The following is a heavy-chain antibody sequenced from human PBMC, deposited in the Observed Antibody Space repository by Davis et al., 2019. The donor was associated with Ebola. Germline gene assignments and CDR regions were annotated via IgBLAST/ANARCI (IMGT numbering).Heavy chain of an antibody. CDR3: ARSVTMIVVVTHFDY. D-gene: IGHD3-22*01. CDR1: GGTFSSYA. Sequence: ASVKVSCKASGGTFSSYAISWVRQAPGQGLEWMGWISAYNGNTNYAQKLQGRVTLTTDTSTSTAYMELRSLRSDDTAVYYCARSVTMIVVVTHFDYWGQGTLVTVSS. V-gene: IGHV1-18*01. CDR2: ISAYNGNT. J-gene: IGHJ4*02.